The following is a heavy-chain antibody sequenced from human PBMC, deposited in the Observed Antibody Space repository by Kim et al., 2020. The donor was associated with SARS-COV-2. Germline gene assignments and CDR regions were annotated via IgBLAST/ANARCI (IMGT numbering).Heavy chain of an antibody. CDR3: ARLDILTGYLDY. J-gene: IGHJ4*02. D-gene: IGHD3-9*01. Sequence: NSPPFPGQVTISADKSISNAYLQWSSLKASDTAMYYCARLDILTGYLDYWGQGTLVTVSS. V-gene: IGHV5-51*01.